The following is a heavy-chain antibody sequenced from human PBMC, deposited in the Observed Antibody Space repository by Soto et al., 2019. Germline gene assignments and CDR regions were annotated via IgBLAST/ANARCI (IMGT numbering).Heavy chain of an antibody. J-gene: IGHJ5*02. Sequence: GESLKISCQASGYNFATYWIAWVRQMPGKGLEYMGIIYSGNSDARYSPSFQGQVTFSADTSTSTAYMELRSLRSDDTAVYYCARDHRDYDILTGYPRTSWFDPWGQGTLVTVSS. D-gene: IGHD3-9*01. CDR1: GYNFATYW. V-gene: IGHV5-51*01. CDR2: IYSGNSDA. CDR3: ARDHRDYDILTGYPRTSWFDP.